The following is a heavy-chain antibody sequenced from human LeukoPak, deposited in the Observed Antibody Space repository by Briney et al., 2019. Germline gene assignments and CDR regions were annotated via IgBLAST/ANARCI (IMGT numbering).Heavy chain of an antibody. J-gene: IGHJ4*02. CDR3: ARDGVTSSVDH. CDR2: ISGSGGST. V-gene: IGHV3-23*01. Sequence: GGSLRLSCAASGFTFSSYAMSWVRQAPGKGLEWVSAISGSGGSTYYADAVKGRFTISRDNAKKSLFLQMNSLRAEDMAVYYCARDGVTSSVDHWGQGTLVTVSS. D-gene: IGHD2-21*02. CDR1: GFTFSSYA.